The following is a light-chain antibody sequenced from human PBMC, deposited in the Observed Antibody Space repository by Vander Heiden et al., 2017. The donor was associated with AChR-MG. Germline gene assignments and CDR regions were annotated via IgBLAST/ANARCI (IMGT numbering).Light chain of an antibody. V-gene: IGLV2-14*03. CDR1: SSDVGGYNY. Sequence: QSALTQPASVSGSPGQSLTISCTGTSSDVGGYNYVSWYQQHPGKAPKLMIYDVSNRPSGVSNRFSGSKSGNTASLTISGPQAEDEADYYCSSYTSSSTRVVFGGGTKLTVL. CDR2: DVS. CDR3: SSYTSSSTRVV. J-gene: IGLJ2*01.